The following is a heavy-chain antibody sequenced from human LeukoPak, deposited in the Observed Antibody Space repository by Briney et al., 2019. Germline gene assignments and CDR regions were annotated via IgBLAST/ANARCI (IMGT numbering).Heavy chain of an antibody. Sequence: PSETLSLTCTVSGDSISSYYWSWIRQPPGKGLEWIGYIYYSGGTDYNPSLKSRVTISVDTSKNQFSLKLSSVTAADTAVYYCARDRGSSWYNEYYYYGMDVWGQGTTVTVSS. D-gene: IGHD6-13*01. CDR3: ARDRGSSWYNEYYYYGMDV. CDR2: IYYSGGT. V-gene: IGHV4-59*01. J-gene: IGHJ6*02. CDR1: GDSISSYY.